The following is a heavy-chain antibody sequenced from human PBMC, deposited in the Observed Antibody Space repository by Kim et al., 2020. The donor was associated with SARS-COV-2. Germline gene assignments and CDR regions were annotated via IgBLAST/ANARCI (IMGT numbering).Heavy chain of an antibody. CDR3: ARESGGDAVAYMN. D-gene: IGHD2-21*02. J-gene: IGHJ4*02. V-gene: IGHV1-2*04. CDR1: GYTFTGYY. Sequence: ASVKVSCKASGYTFTGYYMHWVRQAPGQGLEWMGWINPNSGGTNYAQKFQGWVTMTRDTSISTAYMELSRLRSDDTAVYYCARESGGDAVAYMNWGQGTLVTVSS. CDR2: INPNSGGT.